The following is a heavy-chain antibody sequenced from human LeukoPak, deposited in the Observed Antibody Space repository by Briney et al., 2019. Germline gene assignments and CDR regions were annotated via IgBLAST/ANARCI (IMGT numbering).Heavy chain of an antibody. CDR1: GYTFTSYD. Sequence: ASVKVSCKASGYTFTSYDINWVRQATAQGLEWMGWMNPNSGNTGHAQKFQGRVTMTRSTSISTAYMELSSLRSEDTAVYYCARVTGSIDYWGQGTLVTLSS. CDR3: ARVTGSIDY. D-gene: IGHD1-26*01. V-gene: IGHV1-8*01. J-gene: IGHJ4*02. CDR2: MNPNSGNT.